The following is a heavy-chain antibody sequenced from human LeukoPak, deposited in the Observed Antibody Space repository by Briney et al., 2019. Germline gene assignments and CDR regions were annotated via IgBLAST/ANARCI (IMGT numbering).Heavy chain of an antibody. D-gene: IGHD6-19*01. CDR2: ISSTSSSYI. CDR1: GFTFLTYS. Sequence: PGGSLRLSCAASGFTFLTYSMNWVRQAPGKGLEWVSSISSTSSSYIYYADSVKGRFTISRDNAKNSLYLQMNSLRAEDTAVYYCARGGWGNDAFDIWGQGTMVTVSS. CDR3: ARGGWGNDAFDI. V-gene: IGHV3-21*01. J-gene: IGHJ3*02.